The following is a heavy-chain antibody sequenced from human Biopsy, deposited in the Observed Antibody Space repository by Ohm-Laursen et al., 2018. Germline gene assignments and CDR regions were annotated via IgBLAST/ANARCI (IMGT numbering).Heavy chain of an antibody. CDR2: IYNSETT. V-gene: IGHV4-39*01. CDR1: GDSISASTTSY. J-gene: IGHJ5*02. Sequence: SETLSLTCSVSGDSISASTTSYWAWLRQPPGKGLEWIGSIYNSETTLYNPSLKSRVAISVDTSTNQFSLKVSSVTAADTALYYCARHPTGFWFDPWGHGTLVTVSS. CDR3: ARHPTGFWFDP.